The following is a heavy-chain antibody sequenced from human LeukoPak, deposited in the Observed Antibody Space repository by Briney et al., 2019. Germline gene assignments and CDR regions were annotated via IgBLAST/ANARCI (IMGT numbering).Heavy chain of an antibody. CDR1: GGSISSYY. CDR3: ARDSGYCSSTSCSPANWFDP. D-gene: IGHD2-2*03. Sequence: PSETLSLTCTVSGGSISSYYWSWIRQPAGKGLEWIGRIYTSGSTNYNPSLKSRVTMSVDTSKNQFSLKLSSVTAADTAVYYCARDSGYCSSTSCSPANWFDPWGQGTLVTVSS. CDR2: IYTSGST. J-gene: IGHJ5*02. V-gene: IGHV4-4*07.